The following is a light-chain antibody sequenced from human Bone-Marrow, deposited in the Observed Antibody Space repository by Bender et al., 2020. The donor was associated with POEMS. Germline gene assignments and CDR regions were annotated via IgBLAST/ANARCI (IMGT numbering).Light chain of an antibody. CDR3: HSYDYRLDHWV. CDR1: SSNIGAGYN. V-gene: IGLV1-40*01. Sequence: QSVLTQPPSVSGAPGQRVTISCTGSSSNIGAGYNVHWYQQLPGTAPKLLIYGNTNRPSGVPDRFSGSRSGTSASLAITGLQAEDEADYHCHSYDYRLDHWVFGGGTRVTAL. CDR2: GNT. J-gene: IGLJ3*02.